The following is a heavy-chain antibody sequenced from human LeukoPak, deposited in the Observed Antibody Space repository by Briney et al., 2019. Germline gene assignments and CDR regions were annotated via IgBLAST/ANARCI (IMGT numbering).Heavy chain of an antibody. J-gene: IGHJ4*02. Sequence: GGSLRLSCAASGFTFSSYWMHWVRQAPGKGLVWVSRINTDGSITSYADSVKGRFTISRDNAKNTLYLQMNSLSAEDTALYYCARDFSGWRYWGQGTLVTVSS. CDR1: GFTFSSYW. CDR2: INTDGSIT. CDR3: ARDFSGWRY. D-gene: IGHD6-25*01. V-gene: IGHV3-74*01.